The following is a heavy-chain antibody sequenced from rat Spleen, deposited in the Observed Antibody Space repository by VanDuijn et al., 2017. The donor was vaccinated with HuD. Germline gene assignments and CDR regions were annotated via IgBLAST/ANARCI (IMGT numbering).Heavy chain of an antibody. CDR3: VRLLGAPDWYFDF. CDR2: INTGGGNT. Sequence: EVQLVESGGGLVQPGRSLTLSCAASGFTFSNYYMAWVRQAPTKGLEWVASINTGGGNTYYRGSVKGRFTISRDNAKSTLYLQMDSLRSEDTATYYCVRLLGAPDWYFDFWGQGTLVTVSS. V-gene: IGHV5-25*01. J-gene: IGHJ3*01. CDR1: GFTFSNYY. D-gene: IGHD5-1*01.